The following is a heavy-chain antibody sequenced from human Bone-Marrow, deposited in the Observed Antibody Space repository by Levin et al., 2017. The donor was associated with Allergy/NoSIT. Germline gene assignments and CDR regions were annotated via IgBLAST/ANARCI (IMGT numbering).Heavy chain of an antibody. V-gene: IGHV4-59*01. D-gene: IGHD3-9*01. Sequence: ESLKISCTVSGGSISSYYWSWIRQPPGKGLEWIGYIYYSGSTNYNPSLKSRVTISVDTSKNQFSLKLSSVTAADTAVYYCARGMYYDILDYWGQGTLVTVSS. CDR1: GGSISSYY. CDR3: ARGMYYDILDY. J-gene: IGHJ4*02. CDR2: IYYSGST.